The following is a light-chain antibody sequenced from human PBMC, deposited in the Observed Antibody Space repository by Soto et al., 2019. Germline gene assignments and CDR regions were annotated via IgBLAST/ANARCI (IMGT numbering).Light chain of an antibody. J-gene: IGLJ2*01. V-gene: IGLV2-14*01. CDR3: SSYTSSITLV. CDR2: DVS. Sequence: QSALTQPASVSGSPGQSVTISCTGTSSDVGAYSDVSWYQQHPGKAPKLIIYDVSNRPSGVSNRFSGSKSGNTASLTISGLQAEDEADYYCSSYTSSITLVFGGGTKVTVL. CDR1: SSDVGAYSD.